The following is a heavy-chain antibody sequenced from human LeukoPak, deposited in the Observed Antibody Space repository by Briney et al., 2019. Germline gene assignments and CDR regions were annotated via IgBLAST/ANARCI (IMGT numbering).Heavy chain of an antibody. V-gene: IGHV3-74*01. CDR3: ARVKLGIGGNFDY. Sequence: PGGSLRLSCAASGFTFSSYWMHWVRQAPGKGLVWVSRINSVGSSTSYADSVKGRFTISRDNAKNTLYLQMNSLRAEDTAVYYCARVKLGIGGNFDYWGQGTLVTVSS. D-gene: IGHD7-27*01. CDR1: GFTFSSYW. J-gene: IGHJ4*02. CDR2: INSVGSST.